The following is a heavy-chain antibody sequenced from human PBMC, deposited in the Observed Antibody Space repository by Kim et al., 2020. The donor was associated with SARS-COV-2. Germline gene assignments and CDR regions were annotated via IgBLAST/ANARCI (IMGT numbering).Heavy chain of an antibody. Sequence: GGSLRLSCAASGFTFSSYWMHWVRQAPGKGLVWVSRINSDGSSTSYADSVKGRFTISRDNAKNTLYLQMNSLRAEDTAVYYCARDRCSGGSCYFYRKNWFDPWGQGTLVTVSS. CDR1: GFTFSSYW. D-gene: IGHD2-15*01. V-gene: IGHV3-74*01. J-gene: IGHJ5*02. CDR2: INSDGSST. CDR3: ARDRCSGGSCYFYRKNWFDP.